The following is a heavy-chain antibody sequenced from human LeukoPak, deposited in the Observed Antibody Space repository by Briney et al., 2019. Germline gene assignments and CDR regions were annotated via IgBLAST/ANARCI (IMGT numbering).Heavy chain of an antibody. CDR2: INPNSGGT. CDR3: ARGFIVWKAFDF. J-gene: IGHJ6*04. Sequence: ASVKVSCKASEYTFTDYYVHWMRQAPGQGLERMGWINPNSGGTNYAQKFQGRVTMARDTSISTAYMELSSLRSDDTAVYYCARGFIVWKAFDFWGKGTTVTISS. CDR1: EYTFTDYY. V-gene: IGHV1-2*02. D-gene: IGHD3-16*02.